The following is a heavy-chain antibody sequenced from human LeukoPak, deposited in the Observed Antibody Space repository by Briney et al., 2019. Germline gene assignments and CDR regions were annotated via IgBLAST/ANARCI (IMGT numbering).Heavy chain of an antibody. J-gene: IGHJ4*02. V-gene: IGHV3-74*01. CDR2: INTDGSST. D-gene: IGHD6-6*01. CDR3: ARSGGSLSLGY. CDR1: GFTFSSYW. Sequence: GGSLRLSCAASGFTFSSYWMHWVRQAPGKGLVWVSHINTDGSSTTYADSVKGRLTISRDNAKNTLYLQMNSLRAEDTAVYYCARSGGSLSLGYWGQGTLVTVSS.